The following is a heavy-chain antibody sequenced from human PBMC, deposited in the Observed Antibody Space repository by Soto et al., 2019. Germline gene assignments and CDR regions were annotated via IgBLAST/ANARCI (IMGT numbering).Heavy chain of an antibody. CDR2: IYYSGST. V-gene: IGHV4-31*03. CDR3: ARRWGRSFDY. Sequence: SETLSLTCTFSGGSISSGGYCWSWIRQHPGKGLEWIGYIYYSGSTYYNPSLKSRVTISVDTSKNQFSLKLSSVTAADTAVYYCARRWGRSFDYWGQGTLVTVSS. CDR1: GGSISSGGYC. J-gene: IGHJ4*02. D-gene: IGHD2-15*01.